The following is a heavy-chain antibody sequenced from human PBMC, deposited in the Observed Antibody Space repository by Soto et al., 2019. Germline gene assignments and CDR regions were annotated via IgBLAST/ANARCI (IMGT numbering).Heavy chain of an antibody. V-gene: IGHV1-58*01. Sequence: SVNVCCKASGFTFTSSAVQWVRPARGQRLEWIGWIVVGSGNTNYAQKFQERVTITRDMSTSTAYMELSSLRSEDTAVYYCAAPRAHLLYSIAFDIWGQGTMVTVSS. CDR1: GFTFTSSA. J-gene: IGHJ3*02. D-gene: IGHD2-2*02. CDR2: IVVGSGNT. CDR3: AAPRAHLLYSIAFDI.